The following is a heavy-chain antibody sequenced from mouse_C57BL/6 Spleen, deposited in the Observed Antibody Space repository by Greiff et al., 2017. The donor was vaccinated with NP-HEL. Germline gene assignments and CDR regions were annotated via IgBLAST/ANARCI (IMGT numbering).Heavy chain of an antibody. CDR3: ARSDDGYYPVAY. CDR1: GYTFTDYY. Sequence: EVQLQQSGPELVKPGASVKISCKASGYTFTDYYMNWVKQSHGKSLEWIGDINPNNGGTSYNQKFKGKATLTVDKSSSTAYMELRSLTSEDSAVYYCARSDDGYYPVAYWGQGTLVTVSA. J-gene: IGHJ3*01. CDR2: INPNNGGT. D-gene: IGHD2-3*01. V-gene: IGHV1-26*01.